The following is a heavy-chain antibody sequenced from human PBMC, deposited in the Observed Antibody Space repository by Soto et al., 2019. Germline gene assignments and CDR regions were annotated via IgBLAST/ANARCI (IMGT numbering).Heavy chain of an antibody. J-gene: IGHJ4*02. Sequence: SETLSLTCEVYGGSFSDYYWSWIRQPPEKGLEWIGEINHSGSTNYNPSLKSRVTISVDTSKNQFSLKLTSVTAADTAVYYCARGLGVRRGNYWGQGTLVTVSS. CDR2: INHSGST. V-gene: IGHV4-34*01. D-gene: IGHD3-16*01. CDR3: ARGLGVRRGNY. CDR1: GGSFSDYY.